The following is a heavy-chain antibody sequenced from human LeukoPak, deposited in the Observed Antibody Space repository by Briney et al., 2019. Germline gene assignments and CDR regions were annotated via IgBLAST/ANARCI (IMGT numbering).Heavy chain of an antibody. CDR1: GFTFSDYY. J-gene: IGHJ4*02. CDR3: AKDFGDCSNGVCYGKPFDY. D-gene: IGHD2-8*01. V-gene: IGHV3-11*01. Sequence: GGSLRLSCAASGFTFSDYYMSWIRQAPGKGLEWVSYISISGSTTYYADPVKGRFTISRDNSKNTLYLQMNSLRAEDTAVYYCAKDFGDCSNGVCYGKPFDYWGQGTLVTASS. CDR2: ISISGSTT.